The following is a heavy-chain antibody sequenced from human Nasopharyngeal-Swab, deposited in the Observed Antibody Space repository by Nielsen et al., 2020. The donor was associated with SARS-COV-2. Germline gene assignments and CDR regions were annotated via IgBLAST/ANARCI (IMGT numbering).Heavy chain of an antibody. CDR3: AREGNSGFDY. CDR1: GGSISSGGYS. J-gene: IGHJ4*02. D-gene: IGHD1-26*01. CDR2: IYHSGST. Sequence: SETLSLTFAVSGGSISSGGYSWSWIRQPPGKGLEWIGYIYHSGSTYYNPSLKSRVTISVDRSKNQFSLKLSSVTAADTAVCYCAREGNSGFDYWGQGTLVTVSS. V-gene: IGHV4-30-2*01.